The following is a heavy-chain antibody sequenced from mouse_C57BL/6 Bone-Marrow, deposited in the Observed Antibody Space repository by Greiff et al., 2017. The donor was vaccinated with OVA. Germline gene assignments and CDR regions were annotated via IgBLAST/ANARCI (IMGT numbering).Heavy chain of an antibody. CDR2: IYPGVGAT. CDR1: GYAFSSYW. D-gene: IGHD2-3*01. CDR3: ARAGDGYYRYCYAMDY. V-gene: IGHV1-80*01. J-gene: IGHJ4*01. Sequence: VKLKESGAELVKPGASVKISCKASGYAFSSYWMNWVKQRPGKGLEWIGQIYPGVGATNYNEKFKGKATLTAAKSSSTAYMQLSSLTSDDSAVYFYARAGDGYYRYCYAMDYWGQGTSVTVSS.